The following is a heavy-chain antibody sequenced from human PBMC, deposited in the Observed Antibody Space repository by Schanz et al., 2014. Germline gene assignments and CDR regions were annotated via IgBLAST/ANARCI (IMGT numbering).Heavy chain of an antibody. Sequence: EVQLLESGGGLVQPGGSLRLSCAASGFTFSSYAMSWVRQAPGKGLEWVSAISGSGGSTYYADSVKGRFTISRDNSKNTLYLQMNSLRPEDTAVYYCARGGFGEVSYCDYWGQGTLVTASS. CDR2: ISGSGGST. CDR3: ARGGFGEVSYCDY. D-gene: IGHD3-10*01. CDR1: GFTFSSYA. V-gene: IGHV3-23*01. J-gene: IGHJ4*02.